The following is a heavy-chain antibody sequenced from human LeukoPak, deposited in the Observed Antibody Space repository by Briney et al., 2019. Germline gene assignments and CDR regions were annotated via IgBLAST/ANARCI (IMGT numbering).Heavy chain of an antibody. V-gene: IGHV1-2*02. D-gene: IGHD1-14*01. CDR3: ARDGDNYNRIDAFDI. J-gene: IGHJ3*02. CDR1: GYTFTGYY. CDR2: INPNSGGT. Sequence: ASVKVSCKASGYTFTGYYMHWVRQAPGQGLEWMGWINPNSGGTNYAQKFQGRVTMTRDTSISTAYMELSRLRSDDTAVYYCARDGDNYNRIDAFDIRGQGTMVTVSS.